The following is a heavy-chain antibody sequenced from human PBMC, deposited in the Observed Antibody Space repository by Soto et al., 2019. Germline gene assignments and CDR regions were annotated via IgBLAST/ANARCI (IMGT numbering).Heavy chain of an antibody. J-gene: IGHJ6*02. Sequence: QVQLVESGGGVVQPGRSLRLSCAASGFTFSNYGMHWVRQAPGKGLEWVAAIWYDGTNKYYADSVKGRFIISRDNSKNTLYLQMNSLRAEDTAVYYCAGAGGQPSVWDQGTTVTVSS. CDR3: AGAGGQPSV. CDR1: GFTFSNYG. V-gene: IGHV3-33*01. D-gene: IGHD2-8*02. CDR2: IWYDGTNK.